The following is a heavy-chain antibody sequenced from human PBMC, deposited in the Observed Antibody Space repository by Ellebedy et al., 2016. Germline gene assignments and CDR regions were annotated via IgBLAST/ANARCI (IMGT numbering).Heavy chain of an antibody. CDR2: IKQDGSET. D-gene: IGHD4-17*01. CDR3: SRSEMTTTGDY. V-gene: IGHV3-7*01. CDR1: GFTFSYYW. J-gene: IGHJ4*02. Sequence: GESLKISCEGFGFTFSYYWMSWVRQAPGKGLECVANIKQDGSETYYVDSVKGRFTISRDNAKNSLFLQMNSLRAEDTAVYYCSRSEMTTTGDYWGQGTLVTVSS.